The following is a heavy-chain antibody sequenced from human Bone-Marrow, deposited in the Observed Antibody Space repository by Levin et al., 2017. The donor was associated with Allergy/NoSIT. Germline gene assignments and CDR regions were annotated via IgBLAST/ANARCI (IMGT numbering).Heavy chain of an antibody. CDR2: INGDGSTT. Sequence: PGGSLRLSCAASGFTFSTYWMHWVRQAPGKGLVWVSRINGDGSTTSYADSVKGRFTISRDNAKNTLYLQMNSLRAEDTAVYYCARDSHTVTTSKYLQFWGQGTLVTVSS. V-gene: IGHV3-74*01. J-gene: IGHJ1*01. CDR1: GFTFSTYW. D-gene: IGHD4-17*01. CDR3: ARDSHTVTTSKYLQF.